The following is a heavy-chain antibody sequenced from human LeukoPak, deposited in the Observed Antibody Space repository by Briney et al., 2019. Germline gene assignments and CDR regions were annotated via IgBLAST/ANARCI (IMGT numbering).Heavy chain of an antibody. Sequence: GGSLRLSCAASGFTFSSYGMHWVRRAPGKGLEWVAVISYDGSNKYYADSVKGRFTISRDNSKNTLYLQMNSLRAEDTAVYYCARRRGVTTAFDYWGQGTLVTVSS. J-gene: IGHJ4*02. CDR1: GFTFSSYG. CDR3: ARRRGVTTAFDY. D-gene: IGHD4-11*01. V-gene: IGHV3-30*05. CDR2: ISYDGSNK.